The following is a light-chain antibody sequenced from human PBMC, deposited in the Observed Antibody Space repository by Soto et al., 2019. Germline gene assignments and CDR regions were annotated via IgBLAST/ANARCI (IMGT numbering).Light chain of an antibody. J-gene: IGLJ3*02. CDR2: EVR. CDR1: SSDVGGYNY. CDR3: SSYAGSDRGV. V-gene: IGLV2-14*01. Sequence: QSVLTQPASVSGSPGQSITISCTGTSSDVGGYNYVSWYQQHPGKAPKLMIYEVRNRPSGISNRFSGSKSGNTASLTVSGLQAEDEADYYCSSYAGSDRGVFGGGTKLTVL.